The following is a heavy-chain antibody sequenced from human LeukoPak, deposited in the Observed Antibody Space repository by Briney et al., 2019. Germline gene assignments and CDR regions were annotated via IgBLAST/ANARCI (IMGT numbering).Heavy chain of an antibody. V-gene: IGHV3-21*01. Sequence: GGSPRLSGAASGFPFSNYNMNWVPKAPGKGLEWVSSISSSGSYIYYADSMKGRFTISRDNAKNSLYLQMNSLRAEDTAVYYCASRASCGGDCYQFDYWGQGTLVTVSS. D-gene: IGHD2-21*02. J-gene: IGHJ4*02. CDR1: GFPFSNYN. CDR3: ASRASCGGDCYQFDY. CDR2: ISSSGSYI.